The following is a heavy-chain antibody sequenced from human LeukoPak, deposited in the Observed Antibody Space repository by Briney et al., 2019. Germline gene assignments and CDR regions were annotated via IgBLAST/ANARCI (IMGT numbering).Heavy chain of an antibody. V-gene: IGHV3-30-3*01. J-gene: IGHJ5*02. CDR1: GFTLSDYA. CDR2: ISYPRSYH. Sequence: PGGSLRLSCAASGFTLSDYAMHWVRQAPGRGLEWVALISYPRSYHYYIDSVKGRFTSSRDDSKNTFYLQMNSLRAEDTAVYYCAREEMGGTTRSGALTWGQGTLVTVSS. CDR3: AREEMGGTTRSGALT. D-gene: IGHD1-14*01.